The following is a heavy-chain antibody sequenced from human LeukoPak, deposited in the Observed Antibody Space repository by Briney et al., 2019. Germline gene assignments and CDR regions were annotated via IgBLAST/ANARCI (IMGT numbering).Heavy chain of an antibody. Sequence: GGSLRLSCAASGFTFANYNFNWVRQAPGKGLEWVSYISSTSSTIYYADSMKGRFTISRDNAKNSLYLQMNSLRAEDTAVYYCARRYFDYWGQGTLVTVSS. J-gene: IGHJ4*02. CDR3: ARRYFDY. CDR1: GFTFANYN. CDR2: ISSTSSTI. V-gene: IGHV3-48*01.